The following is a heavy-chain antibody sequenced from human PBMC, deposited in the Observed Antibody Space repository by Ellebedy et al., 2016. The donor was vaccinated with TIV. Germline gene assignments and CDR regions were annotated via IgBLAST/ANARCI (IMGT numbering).Heavy chain of an antibody. D-gene: IGHD6-6*01. J-gene: IGHJ6*03. CDR1: GFTFSNYA. V-gene: IGHV3-30-3*01. CDR3: ASLYMVGEQLVLKFHYMDV. Sequence: GESLKISCAASGFTFSNYALHWVSQAPGKGLEWVALISYDGTNKYYADSVKGRFTISRDNSKSTLYLQMNSLRAEDTAVYYCASLYMVGEQLVLKFHYMDVWGKGTTVTVSS. CDR2: ISYDGTNK.